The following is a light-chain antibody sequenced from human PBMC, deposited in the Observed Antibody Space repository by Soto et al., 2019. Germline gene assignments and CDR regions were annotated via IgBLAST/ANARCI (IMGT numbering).Light chain of an antibody. CDR2: AAT. CDR3: QQAYIFPFT. V-gene: IGKV1-12*02. J-gene: IGKJ3*01. Sequence: DIQMTQFPSSVSASVGDSVAITCRASQIISNWVAWYQQKPGTAPRLLIYAATTLNSGVPSRFSGRRSGTDFTLTITDLQPEDFASYYCQQAYIFPFTFGPGTKVDLK. CDR1: QIISNW.